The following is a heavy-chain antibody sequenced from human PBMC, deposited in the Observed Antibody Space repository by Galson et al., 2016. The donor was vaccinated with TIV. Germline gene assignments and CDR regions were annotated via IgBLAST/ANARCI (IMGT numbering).Heavy chain of an antibody. CDR2: IYSGGST. J-gene: IGHJ6*02. D-gene: IGHD2-21*01. Sequence: SLRLSCAASGFIVSSNYMTWVRQAPGKGLEWVTLIYSGGSTTYADSVKGRFTISRDNFKNTVYLQMNSLRADDTAVYYCARDRRHCGNECYLYYYYGMDVWGQGTTVTVSS. V-gene: IGHV3-53*05. CDR1: GFIVSSNY. CDR3: ARDRRHCGNECYLYYYYGMDV.